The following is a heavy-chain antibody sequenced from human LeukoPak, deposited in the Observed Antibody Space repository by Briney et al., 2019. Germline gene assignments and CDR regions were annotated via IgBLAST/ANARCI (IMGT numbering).Heavy chain of an antibody. CDR1: GYTFTNNF. J-gene: IGHJ6*03. CDR3: ARSSGYYSSLFYMHV. CDR2: INPSGDNT. D-gene: IGHD3-22*01. Sequence: ASVKVSCKASGYTFTNNFMHWVRQAPGQGLEWMGIINPSGDNTWYAQKFQGRVTMTSDMSTSTVYMELSSLRSEDTAVYYCARSSGYYSSLFYMHVWGKGTTVTVSS. V-gene: IGHV1-46*01.